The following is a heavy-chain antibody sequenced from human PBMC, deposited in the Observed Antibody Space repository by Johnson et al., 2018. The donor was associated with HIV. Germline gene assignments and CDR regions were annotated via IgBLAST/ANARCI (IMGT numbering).Heavy chain of an antibody. Sequence: VQLVESGGGLVQPGRSLRLSCAASGFTFSSYAMHWVRQAPGKGLEWVSAISGSGGSTYYADSVKGRFTISRDNSKNTVFLQMNSLRSDDTAVYFCARDQAYRSSWAFSFDIWGQGTMVTVSS. CDR3: ARDQAYRSSWAFSFDI. D-gene: IGHD6-13*01. V-gene: IGHV3-23*04. J-gene: IGHJ3*02. CDR2: ISGSGGST. CDR1: GFTFSSYA.